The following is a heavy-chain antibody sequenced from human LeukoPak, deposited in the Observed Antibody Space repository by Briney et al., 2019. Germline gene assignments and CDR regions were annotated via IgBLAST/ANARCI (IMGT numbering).Heavy chain of an antibody. V-gene: IGHV3-74*01. Sequence: GGSLRLSCVVSGFTFSSYAMTWVRQAPGKGLVWVSRINSDASTTSYADSVKGRFTISRDNAKNTLHLQMNSLRAEDTAVYYCTRVAGSGSVDWGQGTLVTVSS. CDR1: GFTFSSYA. D-gene: IGHD1-26*01. J-gene: IGHJ4*02. CDR3: TRVAGSGSVD. CDR2: INSDASTT.